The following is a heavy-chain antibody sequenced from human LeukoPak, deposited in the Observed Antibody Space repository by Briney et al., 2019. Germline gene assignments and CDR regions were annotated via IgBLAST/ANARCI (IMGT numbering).Heavy chain of an antibody. CDR3: AKDDGDYQVFWVYYYYGMDV. Sequence: GGSLRLSCAASGFTFSSYAMSWVRQAPGKGLEWVSAISGRGGSTYYADSVKGRFTISRDNSKNTLYLQMNSLRAEDTAVYYCAKDDGDYQVFWVYYYYGMDVWGQGTTVTVSS. V-gene: IGHV3-23*01. D-gene: IGHD4-17*01. CDR2: ISGRGGST. CDR1: GFTFSSYA. J-gene: IGHJ6*02.